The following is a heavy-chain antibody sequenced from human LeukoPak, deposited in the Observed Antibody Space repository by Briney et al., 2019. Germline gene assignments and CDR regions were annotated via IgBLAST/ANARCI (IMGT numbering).Heavy chain of an antibody. D-gene: IGHD6-13*01. CDR1: GFTFSSYA. CDR2: ISGSGGST. J-gene: IGHJ4*02. CDR3: AKSPAGSSWPSIDY. Sequence: GGSLRLSCAASGFTFSSYAMSWVRKPPGRGLKGLAPISGSGGSTYYADSVRGRFIVSRDNSKNMLYLQMSSLRVDDTAVYYCAKSPAGSSWPSIDYWGQGILVAVSS. V-gene: IGHV3-23*01.